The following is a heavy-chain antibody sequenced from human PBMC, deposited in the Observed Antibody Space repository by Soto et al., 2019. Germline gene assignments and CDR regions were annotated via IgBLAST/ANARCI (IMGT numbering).Heavy chain of an antibody. CDR2: INAGNGNT. CDR3: AREGSTVTLDAFNI. Sequence: GASVKVSCKASGYTFTSYAMHWVRQAPGQRLEWMGWINAGNGNTKYSQKFQGRVTIIRDTSASTAYMELSSLRSEDTAVYYCAREGSTVTLDAFNIWGQGIPVTVSS. D-gene: IGHD4-17*01. CDR1: GYTFTSYA. J-gene: IGHJ4*02. V-gene: IGHV1-3*01.